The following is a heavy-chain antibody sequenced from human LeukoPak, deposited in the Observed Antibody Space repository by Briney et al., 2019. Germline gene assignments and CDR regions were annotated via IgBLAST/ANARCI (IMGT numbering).Heavy chain of an antibody. V-gene: IGHV1-18*01. J-gene: IGHJ4*02. Sequence: ASVKVSCKASGYTFTSYGISWVRQAPGQGLEWMGWISAYNGNTNYAQKLQGRVTMTTDTSTSTAYMELRSLRSDDTAVYYCATTLEWLFSYYFDYWGQGTLVTVSS. CDR2: ISAYNGNT. D-gene: IGHD3-3*01. CDR1: GYTFTSYG. CDR3: ATTLEWLFSYYFDY.